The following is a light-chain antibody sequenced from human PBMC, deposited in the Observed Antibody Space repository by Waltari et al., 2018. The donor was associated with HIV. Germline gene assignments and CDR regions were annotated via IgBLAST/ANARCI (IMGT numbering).Light chain of an antibody. J-gene: IGKJ1*01. Sequence: DIQMTQSPVSLSSYVGDIVTLTCQASRDISRHLNWYHQRPGKAPRVVIYDASNLETGVPPRFTGGGSGTDFSLTITNLQPEDTGIYYCQQSHNLWTFGQGTTVDI. CDR2: DAS. CDR1: RDISRH. V-gene: IGKV1-33*01. CDR3: QQSHNLWT.